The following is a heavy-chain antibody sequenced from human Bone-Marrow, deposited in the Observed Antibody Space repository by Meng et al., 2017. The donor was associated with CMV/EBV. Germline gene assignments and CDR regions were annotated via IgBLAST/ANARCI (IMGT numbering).Heavy chain of an antibody. CDR2: ISSSGSTI. CDR3: ARDSSSPDY. V-gene: IGHV3-11*04. J-gene: IGHJ4*02. D-gene: IGHD6-13*01. Sequence: LRLSCAASGFTFSAYDMSWIGQAPGKGLEWVSYISSSGSTIYYAASVKGRFTISRDNAKNSLYLQMNSLRAEDTAVYYCARDSSSPDYWGQGTLVTVSS. CDR1: GFTFSAYD.